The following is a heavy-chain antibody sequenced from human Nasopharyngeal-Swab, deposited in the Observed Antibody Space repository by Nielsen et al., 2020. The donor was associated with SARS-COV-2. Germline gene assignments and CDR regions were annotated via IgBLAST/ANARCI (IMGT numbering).Heavy chain of an antibody. CDR2: IIPSSSYT. Sequence: GESLKISCVASGFTFSDYYMTWIRQAPGKGLEWVSYIIPSSSYTYYADSVKGRFTISRDNAKNSLYLQMSSLRADDTAVYYCARRSLPAASDDWGQGTLVTVSS. V-gene: IGHV3-11*06. D-gene: IGHD2-2*01. CDR1: GFTFSDYY. J-gene: IGHJ4*02. CDR3: ARRSLPAASDD.